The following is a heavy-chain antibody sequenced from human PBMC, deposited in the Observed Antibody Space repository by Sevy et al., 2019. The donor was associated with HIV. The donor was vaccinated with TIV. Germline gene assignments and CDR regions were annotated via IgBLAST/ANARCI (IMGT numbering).Heavy chain of an antibody. CDR1: GFTFISYA. D-gene: IGHD2-2*01. V-gene: IGHV3-23*01. Sequence: GGSLRLSCAASGFTFISYAMSWVRQAPGKGLEWVSSISGSHGTPYYADSVKGRFTISRDNSKNTLYLQMSSLRAEDTAVYYCAKSEWGNIGFCTRSSCYPFDYWGQGTLVTVSS. J-gene: IGHJ4*02. CDR3: AKSEWGNIGFCTRSSCYPFDY. CDR2: ISGSHGTP.